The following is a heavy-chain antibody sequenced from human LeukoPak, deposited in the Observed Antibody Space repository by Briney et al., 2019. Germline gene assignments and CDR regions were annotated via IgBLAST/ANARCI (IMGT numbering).Heavy chain of an antibody. V-gene: IGHV1-69*05. D-gene: IGHD1-7*01. CDR1: GGTFSSYA. J-gene: IGHJ5*02. CDR3: ARDNYAGADWFDP. CDR2: IIPIFGTA. Sequence: ASVKVSCKASGGTFSSYAISWVRQAPGQGLEWMGGIIPIFGTANYAQKFQGRVTITTDESTSTAYMELSSLRSEDTAVYYCARDNYAGADWFDPWGQGTLVTVSS.